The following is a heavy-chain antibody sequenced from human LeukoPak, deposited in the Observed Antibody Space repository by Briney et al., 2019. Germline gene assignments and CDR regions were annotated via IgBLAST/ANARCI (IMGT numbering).Heavy chain of an antibody. J-gene: IGHJ4*02. CDR3: AKRGGYEAMAAFDY. CDR1: GFTFGDYA. V-gene: IGHV3-23*01. CDR2: INPSGTDT. Sequence: GGSLRLSCTASGFTFGDYAMSWFRQAPGKGLEWVSAINPSGTDTYYADSVKGRFTISRDNSKNTLYLQMSSLRAEDTAVYYCAKRGGYEAMAAFDYWGQGTLVTVSS. D-gene: IGHD5-18*01.